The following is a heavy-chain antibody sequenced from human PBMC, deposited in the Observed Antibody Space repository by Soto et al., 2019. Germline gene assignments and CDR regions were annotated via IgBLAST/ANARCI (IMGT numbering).Heavy chain of an antibody. D-gene: IGHD1-1*01. CDR1: GFSVGGNP. V-gene: IGHV3-53*01. CDR3: ARGVNDDS. CDR2: IHTGGST. Sequence: EVKLVESGGGLMQPGGSLRLSCAASGFSVGGNPMTWVRQAPGKGLEWVASIHTGGSTFYADPVKGRFTISRDNSKNMVYIQMNSLPVGDTAMYFWARGVNDDSWGRGTLVTVSS. J-gene: IGHJ4*02.